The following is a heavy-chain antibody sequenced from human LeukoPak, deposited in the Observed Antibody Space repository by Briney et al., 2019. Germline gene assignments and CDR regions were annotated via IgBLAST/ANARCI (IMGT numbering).Heavy chain of an antibody. D-gene: IGHD6-13*01. V-gene: IGHV4-38-2*01. J-gene: IGHJ5*02. Sequence: SETLSLTCAVSGYSISSGYYWGWIRQPPGKGLEWIGSIYHSGSTYYNPSLKSRVTISVDTSKNQFSLKLSSVTAADTAVYYCARSLAAAGNWFDPWGQGTLVTVSS. CDR3: ARSLAAAGNWFDP. CDR2: IYHSGST. CDR1: GYSISSGYY.